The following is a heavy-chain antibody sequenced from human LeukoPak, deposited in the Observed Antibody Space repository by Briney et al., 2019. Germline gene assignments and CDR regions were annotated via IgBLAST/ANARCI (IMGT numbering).Heavy chain of an antibody. D-gene: IGHD3-10*01. V-gene: IGHV4-39*01. Sequence: ASETLSLTCTVSGGSIRSTEYYWGWIRQPPGKGLEWIETIYYGGSTHYNPSLRSRVTISVDTSKNQFSLRLSPVTAADTAVYYCSRPRYYYGSGSYLFNWFDPWGQGTLVTVSS. CDR1: GGSIRSTEYY. CDR3: SRPRYYYGSGSYLFNWFDP. J-gene: IGHJ5*02. CDR2: IYYGGST.